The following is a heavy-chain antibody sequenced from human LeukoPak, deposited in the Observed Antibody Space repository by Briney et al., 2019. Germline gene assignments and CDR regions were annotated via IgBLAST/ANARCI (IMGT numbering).Heavy chain of an antibody. J-gene: IGHJ3*02. V-gene: IGHV3-11*04. D-gene: IGHD5-18*01. CDR1: GFTFSDYY. CDR3: ARDRKQPTRHDAFDI. CDR2: ISSSSSTI. Sequence: PGGSLRLSCAASGFTFSDYYMSRIRQAPGKGLEWVSYISSSSSTIYYADSVKGRFTISRDNAKNSLYLQMNSLRDEDTAVYYCARDRKQPTRHDAFDIWGQGTMVTVSS.